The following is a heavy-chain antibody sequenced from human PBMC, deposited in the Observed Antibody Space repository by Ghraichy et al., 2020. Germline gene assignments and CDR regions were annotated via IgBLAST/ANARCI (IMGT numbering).Heavy chain of an antibody. D-gene: IGHD3-22*01. J-gene: IGHJ4*02. CDR1: GYTFINYG. CDR2: VSTYNGNT. V-gene: IGHV1-18*01. CDR3: VRDLYSEFDYYDTDDY. Sequence: ASVKVSCKASGYTFINYGLTWVRQAPGQGLEWMGWVSTYNGNTDYAQKFQGRVTMTTDTSTNTGYMELRSLKSDDTAMYYCVRDLYSEFDYYDTDDYWGQGTLVTVSA.